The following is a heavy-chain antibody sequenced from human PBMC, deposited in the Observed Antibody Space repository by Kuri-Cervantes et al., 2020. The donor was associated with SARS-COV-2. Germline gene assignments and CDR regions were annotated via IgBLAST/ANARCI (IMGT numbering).Heavy chain of an antibody. Sequence: GGSLRLSCAASGFTFSSYWMSWIRQAPGKGLEWVSYISSSGSTIYYADSVKGRFSISRDNAKNSLYLQMNSLRAEDTAVYYCARGGFFTGYRGTRGAFDIWGQGTMVTVSS. CDR2: ISSSGSTI. D-gene: IGHD3-9*01. J-gene: IGHJ3*02. V-gene: IGHV3-11*04. CDR3: ARGGFFTGYRGTRGAFDI. CDR1: GFTFSSYW.